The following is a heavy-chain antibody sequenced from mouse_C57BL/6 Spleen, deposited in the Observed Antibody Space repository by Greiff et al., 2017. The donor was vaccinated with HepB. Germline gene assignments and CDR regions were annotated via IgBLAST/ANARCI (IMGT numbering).Heavy chain of an antibody. J-gene: IGHJ1*03. D-gene: IGHD1-1*01. CDR3: APITTVVARYFDV. V-gene: IGHV14-3*01. Sequence: EVKLQESVAELVRPGASVKLSCTASGFNIKNTYMHWVKQRPEQGLEWIGRIDPANGNTKYAPKFQGKATITADTSSNTAYLQLSSLTSEDTAIYYCAPITTVVARYFDVWGTGTTVTVSS. CDR1: GFNIKNTY. CDR2: IDPANGNT.